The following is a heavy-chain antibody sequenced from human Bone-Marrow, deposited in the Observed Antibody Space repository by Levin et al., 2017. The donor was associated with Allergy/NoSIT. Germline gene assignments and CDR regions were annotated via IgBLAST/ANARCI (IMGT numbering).Heavy chain of an antibody. CDR2: INSDGGTT. CDR1: GFTFNNYW. D-gene: IGHD4-17*01. J-gene: IGHJ5*02. V-gene: IGHV3-74*01. Sequence: GGSLRLSCEASGFTFNNYWMHWVRQAPGKGLVWVSRINSDGGTTDYADSVKGRFTISRDNAKDTLFLHMKSLRVEDTAVYYCVRIRRSNGDYVGGSWGQGALVTVSS. CDR3: VRIRRSNGDYVGGS.